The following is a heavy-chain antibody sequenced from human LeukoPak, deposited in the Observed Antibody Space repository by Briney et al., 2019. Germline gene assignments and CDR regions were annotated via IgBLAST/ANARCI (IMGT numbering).Heavy chain of an antibody. CDR1: GFTFSSYS. D-gene: IGHD6-6*01. J-gene: IGHJ4*02. Sequence: GGSLRLSCAASGFTFSSYSMTWVRQAPGKGLEWVSSISSSSSYIYYADSVKGRFTISRDNAKNSLYLQMNSLRAEDTAVYYCARDIAARPLVFDYWGQGTLVTVSS. V-gene: IGHV3-21*01. CDR3: ARDIAARPLVFDY. CDR2: ISSSSSYI.